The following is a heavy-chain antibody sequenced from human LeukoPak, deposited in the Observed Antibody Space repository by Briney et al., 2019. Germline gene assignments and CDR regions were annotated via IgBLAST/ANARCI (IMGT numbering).Heavy chain of an antibody. Sequence: PGGSLRLSCAASGFTFSSYWMHWVRHAPGKGLVWVSRINSDGSSTSYADSVKGRFTISRDNAKNTLYLQMNSLRAEDTAVYYCARDELGIAAFDIWGQGTMVTVSS. CDR2: INSDGSST. CDR1: GFTFSSYW. CDR3: ARDELGIAAFDI. V-gene: IGHV3-74*01. D-gene: IGHD7-27*01. J-gene: IGHJ3*02.